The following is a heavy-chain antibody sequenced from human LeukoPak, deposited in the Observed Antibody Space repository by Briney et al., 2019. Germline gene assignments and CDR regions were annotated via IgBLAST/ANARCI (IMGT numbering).Heavy chain of an antibody. J-gene: IGHJ6*03. CDR2: IKQDGSQK. CDR1: GFTFSSYS. D-gene: IGHD2-15*01. CDR3: ARVVVPTTVFHSYTMDV. V-gene: IGHV3-7*01. Sequence: GGSLRLSCAASGFTFSSYSMNWVRQAPGKGLEWVANIKQDGSQKYYVDSVKGRFTISRDNAKNSLYLQMNSLRTEDTAVYYCARVVVPTTVFHSYTMDVWGKGTTVTVSS.